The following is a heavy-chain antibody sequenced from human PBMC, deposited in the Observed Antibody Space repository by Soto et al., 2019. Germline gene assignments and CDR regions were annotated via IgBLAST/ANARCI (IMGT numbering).Heavy chain of an antibody. D-gene: IGHD6-19*01. CDR1: GYTFTAYG. V-gene: IGHV1-18*01. CDR3: ARGPQSTGSRGKWFDP. J-gene: IGHJ5*02. CDR2: IVTYNGNT. Sequence: QVQLVQSGAEVKKPGASVKVSCKASGYTFTAYGISWVRRAPGQGLEWIGWIVTYNGNTQSAQNLQGRVTMTTDTATGTAYMELRSLRSDDTAVYYCARGPQSTGSRGKWFDPWGQGTLVTVSS.